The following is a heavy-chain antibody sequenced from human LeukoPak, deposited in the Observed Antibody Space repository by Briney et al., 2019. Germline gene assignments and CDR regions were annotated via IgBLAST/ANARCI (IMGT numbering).Heavy chain of an antibody. V-gene: IGHV3-74*03. J-gene: IGHJ4*02. CDR3: ASDAPTVGTLDY. CDR1: GFTFSSYW. D-gene: IGHD5-12*01. CDR2: INTDGSST. Sequence: GGSLRLSCAASGFTFSSYWMHWVRQAPGKGLVWVSRINTDGSSTTYADSVKGRFTVSRDNTKNTLYLQMNSLRAEDTAVYYCASDAPTVGTLDYWGQGTLVTVSS.